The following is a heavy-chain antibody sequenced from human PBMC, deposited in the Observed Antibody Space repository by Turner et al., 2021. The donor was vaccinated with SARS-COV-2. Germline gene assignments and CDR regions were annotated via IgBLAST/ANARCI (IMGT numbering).Heavy chain of an antibody. CDR2: FDPEDGET. D-gene: IGHD2-2*01. Sequence: QVQLVQSGAEVKKPGASVQVPCKLSGYTLTELSMYWVRQAPGKGLEWMGGFDPEDGETIYAQKFQGRVTMTEDTSTDTAYMELSSLRSEDTAVYYCATGYQLRVNWFDPWGQGTLVTVSS. J-gene: IGHJ5*02. CDR3: ATGYQLRVNWFDP. CDR1: GYTLTELS. V-gene: IGHV1-24*01.